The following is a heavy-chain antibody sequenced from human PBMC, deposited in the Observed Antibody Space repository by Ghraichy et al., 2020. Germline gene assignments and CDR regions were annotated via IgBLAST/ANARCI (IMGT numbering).Heavy chain of an antibody. Sequence: GGSLRLSCAASGFTFSTYAMSWVRKAPGKGLEWVPAISGSGGSTYYADFVTGRLTLTRDNTKNTLYLQMNRLRAEDTAVYYCALPTVGATYYFDYWGQGTLVTVSS. J-gene: IGHJ4*02. D-gene: IGHD1-26*01. CDR2: ISGSGGST. V-gene: IGHV3-23*01. CDR1: GFTFSTYA. CDR3: ALPTVGATYYFDY.